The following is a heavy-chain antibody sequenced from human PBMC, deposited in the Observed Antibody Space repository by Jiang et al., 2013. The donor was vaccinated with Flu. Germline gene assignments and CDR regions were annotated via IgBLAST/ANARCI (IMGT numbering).Heavy chain of an antibody. CDR1: GGSISSSNW. Sequence: GSGLVKPSGTLSLTCAVSGGSISSSNWWSWVRQPPGKGLEWIGEIYHSGSTNYNPSLKSRVTISVDKSKNQFSLKLSSVTAADTAVYYCASKGMDIVATPYFDYWGQGTLVTVSS. D-gene: IGHD5-12*01. J-gene: IGHJ4*02. V-gene: IGHV4-4*02. CDR2: IYHSGST. CDR3: ASKGMDIVATPYFDY.